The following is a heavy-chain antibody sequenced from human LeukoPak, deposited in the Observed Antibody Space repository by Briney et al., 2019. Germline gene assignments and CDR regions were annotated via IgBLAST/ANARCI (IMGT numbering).Heavy chain of an antibody. CDR3: ARLSGSYYSFRFDY. D-gene: IGHD1-26*01. CDR1: GGSISSGDYY. V-gene: IGHV4-30-4*08. J-gene: IGHJ4*02. Sequence: SETLSLTCTVSGGSISSGDYYWSWIRQPPGKGLEWIGYIYYSGSTYYNPSLKSRVTISVDTSKNQFSLKLSSVTAADTVVYYCARLSGSYYSFRFDYWGQGTLVTVSS. CDR2: IYYSGST.